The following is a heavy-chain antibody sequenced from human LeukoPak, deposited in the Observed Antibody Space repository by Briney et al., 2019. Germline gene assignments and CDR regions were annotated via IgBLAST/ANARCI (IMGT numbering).Heavy chain of an antibody. CDR2: IYPGDSDT. CDR3: ARGSKGGNQLVQH. J-gene: IGHJ1*01. CDR1: GYSFTGCW. D-gene: IGHD4-23*01. Sequence: GEFLEISCKGFGYSFTGCWFGLVGQMPWKGVEWIGIIYPGDSDTRYSPSIQGQVTISADKSIRPAYLQWSSLKASDTAMYYCARGSKGGNQLVQHWGQGTLVTVSS. V-gene: IGHV5-51*01.